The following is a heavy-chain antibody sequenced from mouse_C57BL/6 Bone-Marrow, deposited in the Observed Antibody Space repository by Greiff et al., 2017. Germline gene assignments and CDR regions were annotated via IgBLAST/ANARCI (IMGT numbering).Heavy chain of an antibody. Sequence: QVQLQQSGAELVRPGASVKLSCKASGYTFTSYGISWVKQRPGQGLEWIGEIYPRSGNTYYNEKFKGKGTLTVDKSSSTACMELRSLTCEDSAVYFYARCRWLPCAYWDRGTLVTVSA. J-gene: IGHJ3*01. CDR3: ARCRWLPCAY. V-gene: IGHV1-81*01. CDR2: IYPRSGNT. D-gene: IGHD2-3*01. CDR1: GYTFTSYG.